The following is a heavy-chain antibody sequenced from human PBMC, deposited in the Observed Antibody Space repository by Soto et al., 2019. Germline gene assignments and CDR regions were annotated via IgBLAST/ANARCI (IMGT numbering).Heavy chain of an antibody. D-gene: IGHD6-13*01. CDR3: AKDPSGIAADFDY. Sequence: EVQLLESGGGLVQPGGSLRLSCAASGFTFSSYAMSWVRQAPGKGLEWVSGISGSGDSTYYTDSVKGRFTISRDNSRNTLDLQMNSLRVEDTAVYYCAKDPSGIAADFDYWGQGTLVTVSS. CDR1: GFTFSSYA. V-gene: IGHV3-23*01. CDR2: ISGSGDST. J-gene: IGHJ4*02.